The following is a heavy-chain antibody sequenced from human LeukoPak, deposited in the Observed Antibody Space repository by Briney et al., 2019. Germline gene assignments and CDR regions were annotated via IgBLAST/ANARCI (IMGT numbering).Heavy chain of an antibody. V-gene: IGHV4-59*12. CDR2: IYYSGST. CDR3: ARGDIVATMGEWELTRPFDY. J-gene: IGHJ4*02. CDR1: GGSISSYY. Sequence: SETLSLTCTVSGGSISSYYWSWIRQPPGKGLGWIGSIYYSGSTYYNPSLKSRVTISVDTSKNQFSLKLSSVTAADTAVYYCARGDIVATMGEWELTRPFDYWGQGTLVTVSS. D-gene: IGHD5-12*01.